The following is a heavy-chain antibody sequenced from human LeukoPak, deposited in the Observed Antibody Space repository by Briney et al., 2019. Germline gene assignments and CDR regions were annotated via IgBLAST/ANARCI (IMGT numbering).Heavy chain of an antibody. D-gene: IGHD3-3*01. Sequence: GGSLRLSCAASGFSFRSCWMHWVRQAPGKELVWVSRINGDGSTTNYADSVRGRFTNSRDNAKNTLYLQMNSLRADDSAVYFCASLVGGYYPPVEAFDVWGQGTMVTVSS. CDR2: INGDGSTT. V-gene: IGHV3-74*01. CDR1: GFSFRSCW. CDR3: ASLVGGYYPPVEAFDV. J-gene: IGHJ3*01.